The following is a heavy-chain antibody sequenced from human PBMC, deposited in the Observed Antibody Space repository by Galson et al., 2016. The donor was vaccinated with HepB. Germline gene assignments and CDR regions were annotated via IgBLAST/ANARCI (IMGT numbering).Heavy chain of an antibody. Sequence: SLRLSCAPSGFTFSTYGMHWVRQAPGKGLEWVAVISYDGNNKYYGDSVKGRFTISRDNSRSTLSLQMNTLRPGDTAVYYCARGGVRFCSVTSCYPVTVWFDPRVQGTQVTFSS. J-gene: IGHJ5*02. CDR2: ISYDGNNK. CDR1: GFTFSTYG. D-gene: IGHD2-2*01. CDR3: ARGGVRFCSVTSCYPVTVWFDP. V-gene: IGHV3-30*03.